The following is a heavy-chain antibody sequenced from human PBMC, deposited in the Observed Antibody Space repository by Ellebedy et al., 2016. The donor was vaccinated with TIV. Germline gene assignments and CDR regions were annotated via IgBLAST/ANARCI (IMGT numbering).Heavy chain of an antibody. V-gene: IGHV3-64D*06. CDR3: VKGGVAAAAPLDY. J-gene: IGHJ4*02. Sequence: PGGSLRLSCSASGVTFSSYAMHWVRQAPGKGLEYVSAISSNGGSTYHADSAKGRLTISRDNSKNTLYLQMSSLRAEDTAVYYCVKGGVAAAAPLDYWGQGTLVTVSS. CDR1: GVTFSSYA. D-gene: IGHD6-13*01. CDR2: ISSNGGST.